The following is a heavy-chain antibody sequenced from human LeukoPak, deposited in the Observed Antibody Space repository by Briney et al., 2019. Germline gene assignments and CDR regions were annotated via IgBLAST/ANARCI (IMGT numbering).Heavy chain of an antibody. D-gene: IGHD3-9*01. V-gene: IGHV1-69*04. CDR1: GGTFISYA. J-gene: IGHJ6*02. Sequence: SVKVSCKASGGTFISYAISWVRQAPGQGLEWMGRIIPILGIANYAQKFQGRVTITADKSTSTAYMELSSLRSEDTAVYYCARVIYDILTGYQDYYYYYGMDVWGQGTTVTVSS. CDR2: IIPILGIA. CDR3: ARVIYDILTGYQDYYYYYGMDV.